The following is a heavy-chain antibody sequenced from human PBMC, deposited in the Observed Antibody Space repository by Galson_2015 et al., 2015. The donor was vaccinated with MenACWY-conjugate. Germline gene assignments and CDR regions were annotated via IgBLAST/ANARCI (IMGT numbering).Heavy chain of an antibody. CDR1: GFTFSSYS. J-gene: IGHJ4*02. CDR3: AGGLEDKRFYYFDY. V-gene: IGHV3-48*01. CDR2: ISSSSSTI. D-gene: IGHD2-15*01. Sequence: SLRLSCAASGFTFSSYSMNWVRQAPGKGLEWVSYISSSSSTIYYADSVKGRFTISRDNAKNSLYLQMNSLRAEDTAVYYCAGGLEDKRFYYFDYWGQGTLVTVSS.